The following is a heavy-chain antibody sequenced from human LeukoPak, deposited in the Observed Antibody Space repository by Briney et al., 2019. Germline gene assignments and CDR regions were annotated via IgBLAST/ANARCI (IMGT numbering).Heavy chain of an antibody. CDR2: IKQDGSEK. CDR1: GFTFSSYW. D-gene: IGHD3-22*01. Sequence: PGGSLRLSCAAPGFTFSSYWMSWVRQAPGKGLEWVANIKQDGSEKYYVDSVKGRFTISRDNAKNSLYLQMNSLRAEDTAVYYCARDTSQTEYYDSSGYHDYWGQGTLVTVSS. CDR3: ARDTSQTEYYDSSGYHDY. J-gene: IGHJ4*02. V-gene: IGHV3-7*01.